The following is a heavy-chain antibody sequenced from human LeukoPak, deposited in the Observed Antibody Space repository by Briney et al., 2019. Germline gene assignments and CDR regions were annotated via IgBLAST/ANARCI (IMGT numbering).Heavy chain of an antibody. Sequence: GGSLRLSCVASGFSFNNYAMNWVLQAPGKGLEWVSLIIGSSGSTFYADSVKGRFTISRDKSKNTLYLQMNSLGAEDTAVYYCAKEAYDYIEIAYFDYWGQGSLVTVSS. D-gene: IGHD5-12*01. CDR3: AKEAYDYIEIAYFDY. J-gene: IGHJ4*02. CDR1: GFSFNNYA. CDR2: IIGSSGST. V-gene: IGHV3-23*01.